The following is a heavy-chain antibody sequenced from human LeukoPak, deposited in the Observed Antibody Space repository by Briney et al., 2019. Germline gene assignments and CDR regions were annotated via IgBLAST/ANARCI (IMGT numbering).Heavy chain of an antibody. CDR2: INHSGST. Sequence: SETVSLTCAVYGGSFSSYYWSWIRQPPGKGLEWIGEINHSGSTNYNPSLKSRVTISVDTSKNQFSLKLSSVTAADTAVYYCARGFRVGATHYFDYWGQGTLVTVSS. CDR1: GGSFSSYY. V-gene: IGHV4-34*01. D-gene: IGHD1-26*01. J-gene: IGHJ4*02. CDR3: ARGFRVGATHYFDY.